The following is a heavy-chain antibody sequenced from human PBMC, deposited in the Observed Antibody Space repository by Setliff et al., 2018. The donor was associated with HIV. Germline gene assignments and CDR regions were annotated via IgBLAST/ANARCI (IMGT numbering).Heavy chain of an antibody. D-gene: IGHD3-10*01. CDR1: GGSISSNDYW. J-gene: IGHJ5*02. CDR3: ARERSALLWKNWFDP. Sequence: PSETLSLTCTVSGGSISSNDYWWGWIRQPPGKGLEWIGSIFYSDSTYYKPSLKSRVSISVDTSKNQFSLKLSSVTAADTAVYYCARERSALLWKNWFDPWGQGTLVTVSS. CDR2: IFYSDST. V-gene: IGHV4-39*02.